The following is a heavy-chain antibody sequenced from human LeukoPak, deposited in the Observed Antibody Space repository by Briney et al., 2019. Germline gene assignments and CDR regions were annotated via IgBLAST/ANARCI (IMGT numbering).Heavy chain of an antibody. CDR2: IWYEGSNK. Sequence: GGSLRLSCAASGFTFSSYGMQWVRQGPGKGRERVADIWYEGSNKYYADTVKGGFTISRDNSKKTLYLQMNSLRAEDTAVYYCARDYYDSSGFDYWGQGTLVTVSS. CDR1: GFTFSSYG. V-gene: IGHV3-33*01. J-gene: IGHJ4*02. D-gene: IGHD3-22*01. CDR3: ARDYYDSSGFDY.